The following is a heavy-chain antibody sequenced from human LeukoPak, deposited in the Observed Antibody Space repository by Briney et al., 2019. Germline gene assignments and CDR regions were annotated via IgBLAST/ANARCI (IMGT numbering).Heavy chain of an antibody. CDR3: ARDGDYFDY. J-gene: IGHJ4*02. V-gene: IGHV3-30-3*01. CDR2: ISYDGSNT. CDR1: GFTFSTYA. Sequence: GGCLRLSCAASGFTFSTYAMHWVRQAPGKGPEWVAVISYDGSNTYSADSVKGRFTISRDNSKNTLFLQMNSLRAEDTAVYYCARDGDYFDYWGQGTLVTVSS. D-gene: IGHD4-17*01.